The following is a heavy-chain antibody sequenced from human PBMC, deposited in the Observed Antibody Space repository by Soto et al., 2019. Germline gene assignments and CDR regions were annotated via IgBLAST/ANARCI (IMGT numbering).Heavy chain of an antibody. J-gene: IGHJ6*02. D-gene: IGHD3-10*01. CDR2: IIPIFGTA. V-gene: IGHV1-69*13. Sequence: SVEVSCKASGGTFSSYAISWVRQAPGQGLEWMGGIIPIFGTANYAQKFQGRVTITADESTSTAYMELSSLRSEDTAVYYCARGVRGGHYYGMDVWGQGTTVTVSS. CDR3: ARGVRGGHYYGMDV. CDR1: GGTFSSYA.